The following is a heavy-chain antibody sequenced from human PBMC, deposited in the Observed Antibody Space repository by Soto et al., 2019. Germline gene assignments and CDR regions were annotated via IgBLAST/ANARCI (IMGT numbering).Heavy chain of an antibody. Sequence: QVQLVQSGAEVRKPGSSVRVACKASGDKFSTYAINWVRQVPGQGLEWLGGIITFFGAAMYAQKFQGRVTITADESATTADMELSSLRSEDTAVYYCARGGKERFRGSGMDVWGQGTTVTVSS. J-gene: IGHJ6*02. D-gene: IGHD1-1*01. CDR2: IITFFGAA. CDR1: GDKFSTYA. CDR3: ARGGKERFRGSGMDV. V-gene: IGHV1-69*01.